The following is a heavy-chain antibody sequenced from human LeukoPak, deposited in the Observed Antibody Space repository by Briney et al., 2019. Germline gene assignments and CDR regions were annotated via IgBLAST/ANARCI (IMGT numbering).Heavy chain of an antibody. CDR3: ARDDCSGGSCYNDAFDI. CDR2: IIPIFGTA. CDR1: GGTFSSYA. J-gene: IGHJ3*02. D-gene: IGHD2-15*01. Sequence: SVKVSCKASGGTFSSYAISWVRQAPGQGLEWMGGIIPIFGTANYAQKFQGRVTITADESTSIAYMELSSLRSEDTAVYYCARDDCSGGSCYNDAFDIWGQGTVVTVSS. V-gene: IGHV1-69*01.